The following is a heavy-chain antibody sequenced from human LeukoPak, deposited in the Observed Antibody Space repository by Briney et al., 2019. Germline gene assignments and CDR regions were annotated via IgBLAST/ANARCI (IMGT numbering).Heavy chain of an antibody. CDR1: GYTFTSYD. Sequence: ASVKVSCKASGYTFTSYDINWVRQATGQGLEWMGWMNPNSGNTGYAQKFQGRVTMTRSTSINTAYMELNSLTSEDTAVYYCARSSVGARRRIDYGGQGSLVTVSS. D-gene: IGHD1-26*01. CDR3: ARSSVGARRRIDY. CDR2: MNPNSGNT. V-gene: IGHV1-8*01. J-gene: IGHJ4*02.